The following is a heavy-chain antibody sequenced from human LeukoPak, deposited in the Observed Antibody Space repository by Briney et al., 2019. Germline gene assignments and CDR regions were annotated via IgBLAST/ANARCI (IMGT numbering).Heavy chain of an antibody. Sequence: GGSLRLSCAASGFTYSSYAMHWVRQAPGKGLEWVAVISYDGSNKYYADSVKGRFTISRDKSKSTLFLQMNSLRAEDTAVYYCARERHYYEILTHYYIGIDYWGQGTLVTVSS. D-gene: IGHD3-9*01. CDR3: ARERHYYEILTHYYIGIDY. J-gene: IGHJ4*02. CDR1: GFTYSSYA. V-gene: IGHV3-30*04. CDR2: ISYDGSNK.